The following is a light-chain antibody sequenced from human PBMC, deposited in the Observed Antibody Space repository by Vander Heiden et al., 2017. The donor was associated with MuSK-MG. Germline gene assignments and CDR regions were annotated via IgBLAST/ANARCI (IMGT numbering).Light chain of an antibody. CDR3: AAWDDSLNGWV. CDR1: SSNIGSNP. Sequence: QSVLTQPPSASGTPGQRVTISCSGSSSNIGSNPVNWYQQLPGTAPKLLIYSNSQWPSGVPDRFSGSKSGTSASLAISGLQSKDEADYYCAAWDDSLNGWVFGGGTKLTVL. J-gene: IGLJ3*02. CDR2: SNS. V-gene: IGLV1-44*01.